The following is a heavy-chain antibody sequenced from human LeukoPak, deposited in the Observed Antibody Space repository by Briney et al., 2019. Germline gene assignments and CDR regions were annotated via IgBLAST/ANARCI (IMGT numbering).Heavy chain of an antibody. V-gene: IGHV3-23*01. CDR1: RFTFSNYA. CDR2: ISGSGVST. Sequence: GGSLRLSCAASRFTFSNYAMSWVRQAPGKGLEWVSAISGSGVSTYYADSVKGRFTISRDNSKNTLYLQMNGLRAEDTAVYYCAKDPRGYYYGMDVWGKGTTVTVSS. CDR3: AKDPRGYYYGMDV. D-gene: IGHD3-10*01. J-gene: IGHJ6*04.